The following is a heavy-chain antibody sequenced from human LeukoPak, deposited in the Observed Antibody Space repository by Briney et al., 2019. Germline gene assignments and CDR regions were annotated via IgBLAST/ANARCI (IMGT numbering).Heavy chain of an antibody. J-gene: IGHJ4*02. D-gene: IGHD3-10*01. CDR2: ISGSGGST. V-gene: IGHV3-23*01. CDR1: GFTFSSYA. CDR3: AKPYYYGSGSYYPFDY. Sequence: GGSLRLSCAASGFTFSSYAMSWVRQAPGKGLGWVSAISGSGGSTYYADSVKGRFTISRDNSKNTLYLQMNSLRAEDTAVYYCAKPYYYGSGSYYPFDYWGQGTLVTVSS.